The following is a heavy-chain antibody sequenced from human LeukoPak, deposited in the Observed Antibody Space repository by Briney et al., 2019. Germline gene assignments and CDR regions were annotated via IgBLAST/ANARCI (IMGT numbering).Heavy chain of an antibody. J-gene: IGHJ4*02. V-gene: IGHV4-59*01. CDR3: ARARIAVSYFDY. CDR1: GDSISTYY. D-gene: IGHD6-6*01. CDR2: VYYTGST. Sequence: NPSEALSLTCTVSGDSISTYYWSWIRQPPGKGLEWIGYVYYTGSTNHNPSLRSRVTISVDTSKNQFSLKMSSVTAADTAVYYCARARIAVSYFDYWGQGALVTVSS.